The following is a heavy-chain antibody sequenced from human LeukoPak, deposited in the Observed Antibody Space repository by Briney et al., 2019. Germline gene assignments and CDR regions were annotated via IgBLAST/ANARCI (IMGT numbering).Heavy chain of an antibody. CDR1: GGTFISYA. CDR2: IIPIFGTA. V-gene: IGHV1-69*13. Sequence: SVKVSCKASGGTFISYAISWVRQAPGQGLEWMGGIIPIFGTANYAQKFQGRVTITADESTSTAYMELSSLRSEDTAVYYCAREGIPAAMRALTYYYYYYGMDVWGQGTTVTVSS. D-gene: IGHD2-2*01. J-gene: IGHJ6*02. CDR3: AREGIPAAMRALTYYYYYYGMDV.